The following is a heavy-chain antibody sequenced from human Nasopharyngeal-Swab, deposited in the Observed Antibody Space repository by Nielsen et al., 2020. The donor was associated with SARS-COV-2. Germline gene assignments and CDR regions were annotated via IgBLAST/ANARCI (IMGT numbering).Heavy chain of an antibody. V-gene: IGHV4-59*01. CDR1: GGSISGYY. CDR3: ARRGNSYGGNWFDS. D-gene: IGHD2/OR15-2a*01. J-gene: IGHJ5*01. Sequence: GSLRLSCTVPGGSISGYYWSWIRQPPGKGLEWIGHILYSGSTTYNPSLRSRVTISVDTSKNQFSLRLSSVTAADTAVYFCARRGNSYGGNWFDSWGLGSLVVVSS. CDR2: ILYSGST.